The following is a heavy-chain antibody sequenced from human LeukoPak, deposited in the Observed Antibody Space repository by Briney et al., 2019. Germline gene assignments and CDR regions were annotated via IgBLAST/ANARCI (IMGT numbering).Heavy chain of an antibody. Sequence: PSETLSLTCTVSGGSISSYYWSWIRQPPGKGLEWIGYIYYSGSTNYNPSLKSRVSISVDTSKNQFSLKVSSVTAADTAVYYRARLAVAGPLNWFDPWGQGTLVTVSS. D-gene: IGHD6-19*01. CDR1: GGSISSYY. CDR3: ARLAVAGPLNWFDP. J-gene: IGHJ5*02. CDR2: IYYSGST. V-gene: IGHV4-59*01.